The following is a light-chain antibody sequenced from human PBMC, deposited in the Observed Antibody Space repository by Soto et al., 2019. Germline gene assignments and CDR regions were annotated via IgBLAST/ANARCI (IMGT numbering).Light chain of an antibody. CDR3: QQCNYLIT. CDR1: QSVGSSY. V-gene: IGKV3-20*01. J-gene: IGKJ5*01. CDR2: GAT. Sequence: EIVLTQSPGTLSLSPGGSTTLSCRASQSVGSSYLAWYQHKPGQAPRLLIYGATSRATGIPDRFSGSGSGTDFTLTISRLEPEDFAVYFCQQCNYLITFGQGTRLEIK.